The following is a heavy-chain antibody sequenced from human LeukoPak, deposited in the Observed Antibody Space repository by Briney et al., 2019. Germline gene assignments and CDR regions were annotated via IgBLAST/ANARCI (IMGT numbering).Heavy chain of an antibody. CDR1: GYTFTGYY. Sequence: ASVKVSCKASGYTFTGYYMHWVRQAPGQGLEWMGWINPNSGGTNYAQKFQGRVTMTRDTSISTAYMELSRLRSDDTAVYYCARRAADGRSNWFDPWGQGTLVTVSS. CDR2: INPNSGGT. D-gene: IGHD6-13*01. J-gene: IGHJ5*02. CDR3: ARRAADGRSNWFDP. V-gene: IGHV1-2*02.